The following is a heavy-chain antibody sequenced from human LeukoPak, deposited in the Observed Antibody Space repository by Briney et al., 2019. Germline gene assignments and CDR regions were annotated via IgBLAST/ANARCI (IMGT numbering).Heavy chain of an antibody. CDR2: IIPIFGTA. Sequence: SVKVSCKASGGTFSSYAISWVRQAPGQGLEWMGRIIPIFGTANHAQKFQGRVTITTDESTSTAYMELSSLRSEDTAVYYCATGDYYDSSGYYPNFTFDYWGQGTLVTVSS. V-gene: IGHV1-69*05. CDR3: ATGDYYDSSGYYPNFTFDY. D-gene: IGHD3-22*01. J-gene: IGHJ4*02. CDR1: GGTFSSYA.